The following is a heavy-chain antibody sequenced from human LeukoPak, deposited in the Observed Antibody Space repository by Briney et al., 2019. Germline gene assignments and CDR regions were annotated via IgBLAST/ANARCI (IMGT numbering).Heavy chain of an antibody. CDR2: INNIGRST. CDR3: VRGGGASGSFC. D-gene: IGHD3-10*01. CDR1: GFTFGDYW. J-gene: IGHJ4*02. Sequence: GGSLSLSCAASGFTFGDYWMHWVRQAPGKGLVWVSRINNIGRSTDYADSVKGRFTISRDNAKNTLDLQMNSLRVEDTAVYYCVRGGGASGSFCWGQGTLVTVSP. V-gene: IGHV3-74*01.